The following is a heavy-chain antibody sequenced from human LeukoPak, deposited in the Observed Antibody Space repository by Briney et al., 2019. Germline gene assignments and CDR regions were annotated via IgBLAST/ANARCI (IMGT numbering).Heavy chain of an antibody. V-gene: IGHV4-34*01. CDR2: INHSGST. Sequence: SESLSLTCAVYGGSFSGYYWSWIRQPPGKGLEWIGEINHSGSTNYNPSLKSRVTISVDTSKNQFSLKLSSVTAADTAVYYCARGGRYCSGGSCPKYYCYYMDVWGKGTTVTVSS. D-gene: IGHD2-15*01. CDR1: GGSFSGYY. CDR3: ARGGRYCSGGSCPKYYCYYMDV. J-gene: IGHJ6*03.